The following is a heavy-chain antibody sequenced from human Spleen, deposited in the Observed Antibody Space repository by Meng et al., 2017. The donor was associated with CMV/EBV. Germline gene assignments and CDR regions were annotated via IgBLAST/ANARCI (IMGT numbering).Heavy chain of an antibody. CDR2: IYSGGQT. J-gene: IGHJ4*02. CDR3: ATSLFPGSFDY. CDR1: GFTVSSHY. V-gene: IGHV3-53*01. D-gene: IGHD3-3*01. Sequence: LSCAASGFTVSSHYMTWVSQAPGKGLEWVSIIYSGGQTYYADSAKGRFTISRDNSKNTLHLQMNSLRADDTAMYFCATSLFPGSFDYWGRGTLVTVSS.